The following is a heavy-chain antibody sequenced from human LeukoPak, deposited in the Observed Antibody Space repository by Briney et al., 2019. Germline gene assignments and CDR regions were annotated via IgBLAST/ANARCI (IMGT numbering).Heavy chain of an antibody. CDR3: ARREGATFDY. J-gene: IGHJ4*02. CDR1: GYGVTSYW. V-gene: IGHV5-51*01. Sequence: GEALQISCKGSGYGVTSYWIGWVRQMPGKGREWMGIIYPGDSDTRYSPSFQGQVTISADKSISTAYLQWSSLKASDTAMYYCARREGATFDYWGQGTLVTVSS. CDR2: IYPGDSDT. D-gene: IGHD1-26*01.